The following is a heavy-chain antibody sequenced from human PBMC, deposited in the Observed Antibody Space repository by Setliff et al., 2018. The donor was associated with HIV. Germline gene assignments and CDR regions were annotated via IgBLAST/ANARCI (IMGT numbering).Heavy chain of an antibody. CDR3: ARLTTTYYYGSSAYYHPV. D-gene: IGHD3-22*01. Sequence: SETLSLTCAVSGASISSYYWSWIRQPPGKGLEWIGYMYYSGNTNYNPSLKSIVTISVDTYKNQFSLKLSSVTAANTAVFYCARLTTTYYYGSSAYYHPVWGQGTLVTVSS. V-gene: IGHV4-59*12. CDR2: MYYSGNT. CDR1: GASISSYY. J-gene: IGHJ4*02.